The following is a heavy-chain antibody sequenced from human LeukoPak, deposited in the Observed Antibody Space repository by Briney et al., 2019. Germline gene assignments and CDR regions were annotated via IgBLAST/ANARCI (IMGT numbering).Heavy chain of an antibody. Sequence: SVKVSCKASGGTFSSYAISWVRQAPGQGLEWMGGIIPIFGTANYAQKFQGRVTITADESTSTAYMELSSLRSEDTAVYYCARGITGTAATYYYYYYMDVWGKGTTVTVSS. J-gene: IGHJ6*03. V-gene: IGHV1-69*13. CDR1: GGTFSSYA. CDR3: ARGITGTAATYYYYYYMDV. D-gene: IGHD1-20*01. CDR2: IIPIFGTA.